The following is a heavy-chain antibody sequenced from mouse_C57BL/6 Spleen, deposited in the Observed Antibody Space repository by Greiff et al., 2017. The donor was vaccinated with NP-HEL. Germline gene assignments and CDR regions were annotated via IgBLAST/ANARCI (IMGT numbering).Heavy chain of an antibody. CDR1: GYTFTDYY. CDR3: ARGDGYYVGFAY. Sequence: VQLQQSGPELVKPGASVKISCKASGYTFTDYYMNWVKQSHGKSLEWIGDINPNNGGTSYNQKFKGKATLTVDKSSSTAYMELRSLTSEDSAVYYCARGDGYYVGFAYWGQGTLVTVSA. V-gene: IGHV1-26*01. J-gene: IGHJ3*01. D-gene: IGHD2-3*01. CDR2: INPNNGGT.